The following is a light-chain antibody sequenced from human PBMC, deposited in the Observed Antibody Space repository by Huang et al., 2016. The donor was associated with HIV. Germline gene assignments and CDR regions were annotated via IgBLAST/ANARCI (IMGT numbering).Light chain of an antibody. CDR1: QTVGVY. CDR3: QEPGS. CDR2: DTS. J-gene: IGKJ2*01. V-gene: IGKV3-11*01. Sequence: EVVLTQSPATLSLSPGERATLSCRASQTVGVYLAWYQQKPGQAPRLLIYDTSTRATGIPARCSGSGSETDFTLTISSLEPEDFAVYYCQEPGSFGQGTKVEIK.